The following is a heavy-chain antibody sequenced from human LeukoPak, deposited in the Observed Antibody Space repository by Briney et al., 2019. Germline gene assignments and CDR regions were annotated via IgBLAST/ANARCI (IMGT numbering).Heavy chain of an antibody. V-gene: IGHV1-2*02. CDR3: ARDWPNYYDSSGIDY. J-gene: IGHJ4*02. CDR2: INPNSGGT. CDR1: GYTFTGYY. Sequence: ASVKVSCKASGYTFTGYYMHWVRQAPGQGLEWMGWINPNSGGTNYAQKFQSRVTLTRDTSISTAYMELSRLRSDDTAVYYCARDWPNYYDSSGIDYWGQGTLVTVSS. D-gene: IGHD3-22*01.